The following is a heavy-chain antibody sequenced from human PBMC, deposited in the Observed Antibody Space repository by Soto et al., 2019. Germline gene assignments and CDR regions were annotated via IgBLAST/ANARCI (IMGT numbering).Heavy chain of an antibody. CDR3: ARGGKRIMITFGGVIAYGMDV. J-gene: IGHJ6*02. Sequence: SETLSLTCAVYGGSFSGYYWSWIRQPPGKGLEWIGEINHSGSANYNPSLKSRVTISVDTSKNQFSLKLSSVTAADTAVYYCARGGKRIMITFGGVIAYGMDVWGQGTTVTVSS. CDR2: INHSGSA. D-gene: IGHD3-16*02. CDR1: GGSFSGYY. V-gene: IGHV4-34*01.